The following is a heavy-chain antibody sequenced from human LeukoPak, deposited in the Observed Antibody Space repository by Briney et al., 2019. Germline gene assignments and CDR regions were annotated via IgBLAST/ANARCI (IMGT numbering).Heavy chain of an antibody. V-gene: IGHV1-69*13. CDR2: IIPIFGTA. CDR3: ARGLVQGYYYYMDV. Sequence: ASVKVSCKASGGTFSSYAISWVRQAPGQGLEWMGGIIPIFGTANYAQKFQGRVTITADESTSTAYMELSSLRSEDTAVYYCARGLVQGYYYYMDVWGKGTTVTVSS. D-gene: IGHD1-1*01. CDR1: GGTFSSYA. J-gene: IGHJ6*03.